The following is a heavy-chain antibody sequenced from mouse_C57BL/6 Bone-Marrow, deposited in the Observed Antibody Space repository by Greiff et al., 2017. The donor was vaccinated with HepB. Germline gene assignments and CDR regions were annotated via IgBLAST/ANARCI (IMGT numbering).Heavy chain of an antibody. J-gene: IGHJ1*03. D-gene: IGHD2-12*01. V-gene: IGHV1-76*01. CDR1: GYTFTDYY. CDR2: IYPGSGNT. CDR3: ARGDYKGSYWYFDV. Sequence: VQLVESGAELVRPGASVKLSCKASGYTFTDYYINWVKQRPGQGLEWIARIYPGSGNTYYNEKFKGKATLTAEKSSSTAYMQLSSLTSEDSAVYFCARGDYKGSYWYFDVWGTGTTVTVSS.